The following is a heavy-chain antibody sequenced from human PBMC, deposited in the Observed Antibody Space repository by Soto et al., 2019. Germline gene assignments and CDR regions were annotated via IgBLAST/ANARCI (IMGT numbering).Heavy chain of an antibody. CDR3: ASRSSWSGIYYFDY. D-gene: IGHD6-13*01. CDR1: GGTFSSYA. J-gene: IGHJ4*02. CDR2: IIPIFGTA. Sequence: GASVKVSCKASGGTFSSYAISWVRQAPGQGLEWMGGIIPIFGTANYAQKFQGRVTITADESTSTAYMELSSLRSEDSAVYYCASRSSWSGIYYFDYWGQGTLVTVSS. V-gene: IGHV1-69*13.